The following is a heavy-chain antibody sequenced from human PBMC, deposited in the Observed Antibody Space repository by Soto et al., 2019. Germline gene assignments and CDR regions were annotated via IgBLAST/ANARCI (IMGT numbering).Heavy chain of an antibody. V-gene: IGHV4-30-2*01. Sequence: PSETLCLTCAVAGGSSSGGGGCWSWIRQPPGKGLEWIGYIYHSGSTYYNPSLKSRVTISVDRSKNQFSLKLSSVTAADTAVYYCARGQVVAAQHWGQGTLVTVSS. CDR2: IYHSGST. CDR3: ARGQVVAAQH. D-gene: IGHD2-15*01. CDR1: GGSSSGGGGC. J-gene: IGHJ4*02.